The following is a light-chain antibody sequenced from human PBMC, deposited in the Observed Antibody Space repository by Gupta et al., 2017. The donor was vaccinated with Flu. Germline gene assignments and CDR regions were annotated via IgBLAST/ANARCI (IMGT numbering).Light chain of an antibody. CDR3: QQYGSSLFT. CDR1: KSVSSSY. Sequence: ERATLACSASKSVSSSYLAWYQQKPGQAPRLLIYGASSRATGIPDRFSGSGSGTDFTLTISRLEPEDFAVYYCQQYGSSLFTFGPGTKVDIK. J-gene: IGKJ3*01. CDR2: GAS. V-gene: IGKV3-20*01.